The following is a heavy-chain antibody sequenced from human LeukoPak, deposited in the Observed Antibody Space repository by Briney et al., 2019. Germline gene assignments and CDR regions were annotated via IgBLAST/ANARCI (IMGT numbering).Heavy chain of an antibody. Sequence: GGSLRLSCAASGFTFDDYAMHWVRQAPGKGLEWVSGISWNSGSIGYADSVKGRFTISRDNAKNSLYLQMNSLRAEDTASYYCIAAVWLDTWGQGTMVTVSS. CDR2: ISWNSGSI. V-gene: IGHV3-9*01. D-gene: IGHD6-13*01. CDR3: IAAVWLDT. J-gene: IGHJ3*02. CDR1: GFTFDDYA.